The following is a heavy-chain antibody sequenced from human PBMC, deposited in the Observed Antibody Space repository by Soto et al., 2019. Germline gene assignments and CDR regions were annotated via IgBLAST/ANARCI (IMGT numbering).Heavy chain of an antibody. J-gene: IGHJ2*01. Sequence: QVQLQESGPGLVKPSETLSLTCTVSGASISSHYWSWIRQSPGKGLEWLGYIYYSGSTDYNPSLKCRLTISVDTSKNQLSLRLSSVTAADTAVYYCARPIGTTPAVWYFDLWGRGTLVKVSS. CDR1: GASISSHY. D-gene: IGHD1-26*01. CDR3: ARPIGTTPAVWYFDL. V-gene: IGHV4-59*08. CDR2: IYYSGST.